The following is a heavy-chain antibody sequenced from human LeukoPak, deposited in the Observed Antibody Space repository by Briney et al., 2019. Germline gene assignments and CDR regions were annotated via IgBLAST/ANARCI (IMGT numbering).Heavy chain of an antibody. V-gene: IGHV4-4*07. CDR2: ISTSGSS. CDR1: GASISSYY. Sequence: SETLSLTCTVSGASISSYYWSWIRQPAGKGLEWIGRISTSGSSNYNPSFKSRVTMSIDTAKNQFSLRLRSVTAADTAVYYYARYNDYWGQGTLVTVSS. CDR3: ARYNDY. J-gene: IGHJ4*02. D-gene: IGHD1-1*01.